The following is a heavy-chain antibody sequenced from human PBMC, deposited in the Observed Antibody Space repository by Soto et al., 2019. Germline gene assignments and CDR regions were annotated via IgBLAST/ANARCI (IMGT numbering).Heavy chain of an antibody. J-gene: IGHJ4*02. D-gene: IGHD5-12*01. CDR2: IKSKTDGGTT. CDR1: GFTFSNAW. V-gene: IGHV3-15*01. CDR3: TTEYIVATIVDY. Sequence: GGSLRLSCAASGFTFSNAWMSWVRQAPGKGLEWVGRIKSKTDGGTTDYAAPVKGRFTISRDDSKNTLYLQMNSLKTEDTAVYYCTTEYIVATIVDYWGQGTLVTVSS.